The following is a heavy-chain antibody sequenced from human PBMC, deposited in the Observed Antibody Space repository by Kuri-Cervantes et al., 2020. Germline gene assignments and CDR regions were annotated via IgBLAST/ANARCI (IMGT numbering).Heavy chain of an antibody. Sequence: GESLKISCAASGFTFDDYGMSWVRQAPGKGLEWVANIKQDGSEKYYVDSVKGRFTISRDNAKNSLYLQMNSLRAEDTAVYYCTRPSEHRYDYVWGRPRAFDIWGQGTMVTVSS. CDR1: GFTFDDYG. V-gene: IGHV3-7*01. CDR3: TRPSEHRYDYVWGRPRAFDI. D-gene: IGHD3-16*01. CDR2: IKQDGSEK. J-gene: IGHJ3*02.